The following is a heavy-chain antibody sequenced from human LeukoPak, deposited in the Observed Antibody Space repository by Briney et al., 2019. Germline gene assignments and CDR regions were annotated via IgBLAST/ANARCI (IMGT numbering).Heavy chain of an antibody. CDR2: IYTSGST. V-gene: IGHV4-4*07. D-gene: IGHD3-22*01. J-gene: IGHJ4*02. CDR1: GGSISSYY. CDR3: ARVRYDSCGYYCLDY. Sequence: SETLSLTCSVSGGSISSYYWSWIRQPAGKGLEYIGRIYTSGSTNYNPSLKSRVTMSVDTSKNQFSLKLSSVTAADTAVYYSARVRYDSCGYYCLDYWGQGTLVTVSS.